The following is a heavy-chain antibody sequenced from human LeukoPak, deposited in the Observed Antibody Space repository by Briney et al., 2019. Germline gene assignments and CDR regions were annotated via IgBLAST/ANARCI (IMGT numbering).Heavy chain of an antibody. CDR3: ASGPQGVRGVIYYYYMDV. CDR1: GGSISSSSYY. Sequence: PSETLSLACTVSGGSISSSSYYWGWIRQPPGKGLEWIGSIYYSGSTYYNPSLKSRVTISVDTSKNQFSLKLSSVTAADTAVYYCASGPQGVRGVIYYYYMDVWGKGTTVTVSS. V-gene: IGHV4-39*07. CDR2: IYYSGST. J-gene: IGHJ6*03. D-gene: IGHD3-10*01.